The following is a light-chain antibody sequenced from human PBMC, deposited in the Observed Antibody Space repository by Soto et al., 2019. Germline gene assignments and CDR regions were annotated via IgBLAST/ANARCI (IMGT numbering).Light chain of an antibody. CDR2: EVS. CDR1: SSDVGGYNY. J-gene: IGLJ1*01. Sequence: QSVLTQPPSASGSPGQSVTISCTGTSSDVGGYNYVSWYQQHPGKAPKLMIYEVSKRPSGVPDRFSGSKSGNTASLTVSGLQAEDEADYYCSSYEGSNNFPRVFGTGTQLTVL. CDR3: SSYEGSNNFPRV. V-gene: IGLV2-8*01.